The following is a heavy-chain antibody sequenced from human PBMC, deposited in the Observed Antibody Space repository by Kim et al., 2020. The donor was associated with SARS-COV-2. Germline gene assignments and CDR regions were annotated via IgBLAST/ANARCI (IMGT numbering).Heavy chain of an antibody. V-gene: IGHV3-30*18. CDR1: GFTFSSNA. J-gene: IGHJ5*02. Sequence: GGSLRLSCAASGFTFSSNAMHWVRQAPGKGLEWVAVISYDGSNKYYADSVKGRFTVSRDNSKNTLYLRMNSLRPDDTSLYYCAKDPGVYGDYGGMWESWGQGTLVTVSS. D-gene: IGHD4-17*01. CDR2: ISYDGSNK. CDR3: AKDPGVYGDYGGMWES.